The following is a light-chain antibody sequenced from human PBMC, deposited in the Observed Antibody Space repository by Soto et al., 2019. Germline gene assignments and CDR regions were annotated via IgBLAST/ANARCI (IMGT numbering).Light chain of an antibody. J-gene: IGKJ1*01. V-gene: IGKV1-5*01. CDR3: QQYNSHWT. CDR1: QSISRW. Sequence: IHMTQSPSTLSASVLDRVTISCRASQSISRWLAWYQQKPGKAPNLLIYDASSLQSGVPSRFSGIGSGTEFTLTISSLQPDDFATYYCQQYNSHWTFGQGTKVDIK. CDR2: DAS.